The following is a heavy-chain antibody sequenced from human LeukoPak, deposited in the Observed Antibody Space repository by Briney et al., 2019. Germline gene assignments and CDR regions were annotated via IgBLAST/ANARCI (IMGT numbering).Heavy chain of an antibody. Sequence: GGSLRLSCAASGFTFSNAWLSWFRQAPGKGLEWVGRIKSKTDGGTTDYAAPVKGRFTISRDDSKNTLYLQMNSLKTEDTAVYYCTTDSGYSYGFAYWGQGTLVTVSS. D-gene: IGHD5-18*01. CDR2: IKSKTDGGTT. CDR3: TTDSGYSYGFAY. J-gene: IGHJ4*02. CDR1: GFTFSNAW. V-gene: IGHV3-15*01.